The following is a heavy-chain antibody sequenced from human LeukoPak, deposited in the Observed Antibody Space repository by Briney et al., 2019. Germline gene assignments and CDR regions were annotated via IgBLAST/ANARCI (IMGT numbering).Heavy chain of an antibody. J-gene: IGHJ4*02. CDR3: ARGGYSKNYYFDY. Sequence: GGSLRLSCAASGFTFSSYWMSWVRQAPGKGLEWVANIKQDGSEKYYVDSVKGRFAISRDNAKNSLYLQMNSLRAEDTAVYYCARGGYSKNYYFDYWGQGTLVTVSS. V-gene: IGHV3-7*01. CDR1: GFTFSSYW. CDR2: IKQDGSEK. D-gene: IGHD3-22*01.